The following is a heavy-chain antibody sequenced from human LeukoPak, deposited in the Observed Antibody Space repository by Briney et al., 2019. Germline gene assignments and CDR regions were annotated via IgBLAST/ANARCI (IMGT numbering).Heavy chain of an antibody. Sequence: GGSLRLSCAASGFAFSSFAMTWVRQAPGKGLEWVSVISGSGGRTYYADSVKGRFTLSRDNSNNTLSLEMRSLRAEDTAVYYCASEGTYYDSSGYYVSWGQGTLVTVSS. CDR3: ASEGTYYDSSGYYVS. D-gene: IGHD3-22*01. V-gene: IGHV3-23*01. J-gene: IGHJ5*02. CDR1: GFAFSSFA. CDR2: ISGSGGRT.